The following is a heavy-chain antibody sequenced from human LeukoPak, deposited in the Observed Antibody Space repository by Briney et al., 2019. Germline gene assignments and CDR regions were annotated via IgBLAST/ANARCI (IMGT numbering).Heavy chain of an antibody. D-gene: IGHD4-23*01. CDR3: ARASPLAYGGIDY. CDR2: IKQEGLEK. J-gene: IGHJ4*02. V-gene: IGHV3-7*01. CDR1: EFAFRSYW. Sequence: GGSLRLSCAAPEFAFRSYWMSWVRQAPGKGLEWVANIKQEGLEKYYVDSVKGRFTISRDTAKNSLYLQMNNLRAEDTAVYYCARASPLAYGGIDYWGQGTLVTVSS.